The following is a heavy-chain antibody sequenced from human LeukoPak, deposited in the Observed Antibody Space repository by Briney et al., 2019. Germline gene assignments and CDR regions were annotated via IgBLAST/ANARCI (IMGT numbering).Heavy chain of an antibody. Sequence: SETLSLTCTVSGGSISSSSYYWAWIRQPPGKGLEWIGSIHYSGSTYYNPSLKSRVTISVDTSKNQFSLKLSSVTAADTAVYYCARGYCSGGSCYSYYYYNYMDVWGKGTTVTVSS. J-gene: IGHJ6*03. D-gene: IGHD2-15*01. V-gene: IGHV4-39*07. CDR1: GGSISSSSYY. CDR2: IHYSGST. CDR3: ARGYCSGGSCYSYYYYNYMDV.